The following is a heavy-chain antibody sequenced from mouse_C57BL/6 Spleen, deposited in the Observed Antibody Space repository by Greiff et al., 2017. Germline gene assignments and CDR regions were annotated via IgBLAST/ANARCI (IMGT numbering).Heavy chain of an antibody. CDR1: GYTFTSYW. J-gene: IGHJ2*01. CDR2: IDPSDSET. D-gene: IGHD1-1*01. CDR3: ARNTGIANYFDY. V-gene: IGHV1-52*01. Sequence: QVQLQQPGAELVRPGSSVKLSCKASGYTFTSYWMHWVKQRPIQGLEWIGNIDPSDSETHYNQKFKDKDTLTVDKSSSTAYMQRSSLASEDSAVYYSARNTGIANYFDYWGQGTTLTVSS.